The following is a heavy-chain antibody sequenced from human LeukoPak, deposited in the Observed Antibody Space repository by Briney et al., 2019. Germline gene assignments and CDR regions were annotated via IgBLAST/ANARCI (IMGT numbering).Heavy chain of an antibody. Sequence: ASVKVSCKASGYTFTGYYMHWVRQAPGQGLEWMGWINPNSGGTNYAQKFQGRVTMTRDTSISTAYMELSRLRSDDTAVYYCARGVGDSGSWYPSYAFDIWGQGTMVTVSS. CDR2: INPNSGGT. J-gene: IGHJ3*02. D-gene: IGHD6-13*01. CDR3: ARGVGDSGSWYPSYAFDI. V-gene: IGHV1-2*02. CDR1: GYTFTGYY.